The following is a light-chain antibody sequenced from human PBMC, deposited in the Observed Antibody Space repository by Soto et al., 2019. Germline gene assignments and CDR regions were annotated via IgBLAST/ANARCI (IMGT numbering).Light chain of an antibody. V-gene: IGKV3-20*01. Sequence: EIVLTQSPGTLSLSPGERATLSCRASQSVSSSCLAWYQQKPGQAPRLLIYGASSRATGIPDRFSGSGSGTDFTLTISRLEPEDFAVYYCQQYGSSPRKTFGQGTQVQIK. J-gene: IGKJ1*01. CDR1: QSVSSSC. CDR3: QQYGSSPRKT. CDR2: GAS.